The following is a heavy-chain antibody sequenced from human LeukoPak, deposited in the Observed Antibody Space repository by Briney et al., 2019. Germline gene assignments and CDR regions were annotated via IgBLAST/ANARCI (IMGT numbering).Heavy chain of an antibody. CDR2: VYFTGST. Sequence: SETLSLTCTVPGGSITTSSNHWGWIRQPPGKGLEFIGSVYFTGSTMYNPSLNSRVTISVDTSKNQFSLKMTSVTAADTAVYYCARYTGFFNYFDPWGQGTLVTVSS. CDR3: ARYTGFFNYFDP. CDR1: GGSITTSSNH. J-gene: IGHJ5*02. V-gene: IGHV4-39*01. D-gene: IGHD1-1*01.